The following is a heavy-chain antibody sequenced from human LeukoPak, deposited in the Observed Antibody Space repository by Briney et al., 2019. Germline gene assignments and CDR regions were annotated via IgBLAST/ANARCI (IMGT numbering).Heavy chain of an antibody. V-gene: IGHV3-48*03. CDR3: ASAGWFGEGYFDY. D-gene: IGHD3-10*01. Sequence: PGGSLRLSCAASGFTFSSYEMNWVRQAPGKGLEWVSYISSSGSTIYYADSVKGRFTISRDNAKNSLYLQMNSLRAEDTADYYCASAGWFGEGYFDYWGQGTLVTVSS. CDR1: GFTFSSYE. CDR2: ISSSGSTI. J-gene: IGHJ4*02.